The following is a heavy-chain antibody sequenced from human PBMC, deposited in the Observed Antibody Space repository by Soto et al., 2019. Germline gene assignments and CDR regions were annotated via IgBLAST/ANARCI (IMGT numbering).Heavy chain of an antibody. CDR3: ARGGPGMDAFDI. V-gene: IGHV1-46*01. Sequence: QVQLVQSGAEVKKPGASVKVSCKASGYTFTSYYMHWVRQAPGQGLEWMGIINPSGGSTSYAQKFQGRVTMPRDTSTSTVYMELSSRRSEDTAVYYCARGGPGMDAFDIWGQGTMVTVSS. CDR1: GYTFTSYY. CDR2: INPSGGST. D-gene: IGHD6-13*01. J-gene: IGHJ3*02.